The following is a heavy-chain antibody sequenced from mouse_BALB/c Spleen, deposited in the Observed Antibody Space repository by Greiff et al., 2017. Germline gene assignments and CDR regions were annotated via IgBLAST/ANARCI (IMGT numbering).Heavy chain of an antibody. Sequence: EVQRVESGGGLVQPGGSRKLSCAASGFTFSSFGMHWVRQTPEKGLEWVAYISSGSSTIYYADTVKGRFTISRDNPKNTLFLQMTSLKSEDTAMYYCARSGDNYVRFAYWGQGTLVTVSA. CDR2: ISSGSSTI. CDR3: ARSGDNYVRFAY. J-gene: IGHJ3*01. D-gene: IGHD1-1*02. V-gene: IGHV5-17*02. CDR1: GFTFSSFG.